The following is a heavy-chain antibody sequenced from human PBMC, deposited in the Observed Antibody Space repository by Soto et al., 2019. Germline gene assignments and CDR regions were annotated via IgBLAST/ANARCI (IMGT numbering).Heavy chain of an antibody. V-gene: IGHV1-46*01. CDR1: GYTFTSYY. Sequence: QVQLVQSGAEVKKPGASVKVSCKASGYTFTSYYMHWVRQAPGQGLEWMGIINPSGGSTSYAQKFQGRVTMTRDTSTSTVYMELSSLRSEDTAVYYCARDDAYCGGDCYSRTDYWGQGTLVTVSS. J-gene: IGHJ4*02. CDR3: ARDDAYCGGDCYSRTDY. D-gene: IGHD2-21*02. CDR2: INPSGGST.